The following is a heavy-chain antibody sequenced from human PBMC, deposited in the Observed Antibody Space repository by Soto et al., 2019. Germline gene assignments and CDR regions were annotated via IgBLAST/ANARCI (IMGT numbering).Heavy chain of an antibody. J-gene: IGHJ3*02. D-gene: IGHD3-22*01. CDR3: ARGVTYYYDRSGYSYEAFDI. V-gene: IGHV1-18*01. CDR1: GYTFSSYG. CDR2: ISGYTGNT. Sequence: QVQLVQSGAEVKKPGASVKVSCKASGYTFSSYGITWVRQAPGQGLEWMGWISGYTGNTNYAQKVQGRVTMITETSTSTAYMELRSLRSDDTAVYYCARGVTYYYDRSGYSYEAFDIWGQGTMVTVSS.